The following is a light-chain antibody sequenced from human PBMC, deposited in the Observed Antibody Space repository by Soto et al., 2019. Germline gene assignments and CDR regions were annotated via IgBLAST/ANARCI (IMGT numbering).Light chain of an antibody. CDR2: EGT. CDR1: SSDVGSYNL. J-gene: IGLJ1*01. CDR3: CSYAGSSFYV. Sequence: QALLTPPASVSWSPGQSITISCTGNSSDVGSYNLVSWYQQHPGKAPKLMIYEGTKRPSGVSNRFSGSKSGNTASLTISGLQAEDEADYYCCSYAGSSFYVFGTGTKVTVL. V-gene: IGLV2-23*01.